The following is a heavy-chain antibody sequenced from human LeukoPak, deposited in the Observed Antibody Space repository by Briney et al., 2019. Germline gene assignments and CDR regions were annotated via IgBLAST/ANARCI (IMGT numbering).Heavy chain of an antibody. J-gene: IGHJ4*02. CDR3: ARVSRAVAATLIPDVY. CDR1: GYTFTSYG. CDR2: ISAYNGNT. D-gene: IGHD2-15*01. Sequence: ASVKVSCKASGYTFTSYGISWVRQAPGQGLEWMGWISAYNGNTNYAQKLQGRVTMTTDTSTSTAYMELRSLRSDDTAVYYCARVSRAVAATLIPDVYWGQGTLVTVSS. V-gene: IGHV1-18*01.